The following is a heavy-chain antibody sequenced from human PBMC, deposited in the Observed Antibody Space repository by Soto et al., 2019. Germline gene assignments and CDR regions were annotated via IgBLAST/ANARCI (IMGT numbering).Heavy chain of an antibody. Sequence: ASVKVSCKASGYTFTSYDINWVRQATGQGLEWMGWMNPNSGNTGYAQKFQGRVTMTRNTSISTAYMELSSLRSEDTAVYYCAKPADPAYYYYYYVDVWGKGTTVTVSS. CDR2: MNPNSGNT. CDR1: GYTFTSYD. J-gene: IGHJ6*03. V-gene: IGHV1-8*01. CDR3: AKPADPAYYYYYYVDV.